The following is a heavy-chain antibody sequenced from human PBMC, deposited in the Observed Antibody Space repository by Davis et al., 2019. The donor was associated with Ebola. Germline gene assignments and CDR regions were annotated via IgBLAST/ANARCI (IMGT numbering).Heavy chain of an antibody. V-gene: IGHV4-39*07. CDR1: GGSVRSGSYY. CDR2: INHSGST. J-gene: IGHJ5*02. Sequence: SETLSLTCTVSGGSVRSGSYYWSWIRQPPGKGLEWIGEINHSGSTNYNPSLKSRVTISVDTSKNQFSLKLSSVTAADTAVYYCARGYSNWFDPWGQGTLVTVSS. CDR3: ARGYSNWFDP. D-gene: IGHD2-15*01.